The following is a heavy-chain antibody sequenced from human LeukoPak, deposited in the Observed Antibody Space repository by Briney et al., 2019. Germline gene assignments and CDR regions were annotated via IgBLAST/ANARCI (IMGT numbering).Heavy chain of an antibody. D-gene: IGHD1-1*01. CDR2: IYPDDSDA. Sequence: PGESLKISCKGSGYNFTSYWIAWVRRMPGKGLEWMGIIYPDDSDARYSPSFQGQVTISADKSITTAYLQWSSLKASDTAMYYCARQETGSNYWYFDLWGRGTLVTVSS. J-gene: IGHJ2*01. CDR1: GYNFTSYW. CDR3: ARQETGSNYWYFDL. V-gene: IGHV5-51*01.